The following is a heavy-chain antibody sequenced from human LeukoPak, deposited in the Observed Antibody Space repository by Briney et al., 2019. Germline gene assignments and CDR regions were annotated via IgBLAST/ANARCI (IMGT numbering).Heavy chain of an antibody. CDR2: INPNSGGT. CDR1: GYTFTDHY. J-gene: IGHJ4*02. CDR3: ASIGGTSLEY. Sequence: GASVKVSCKASGYTFTDHYMHWVRQAPGQGLEWVGWINPNSGGTNYAQKFQGRVTMTRDTSINTAYMEVNRLRSDDTAVYYCASIGGTSLEYWGQGTLVTVSS. D-gene: IGHD4-23*01. V-gene: IGHV1-2*02.